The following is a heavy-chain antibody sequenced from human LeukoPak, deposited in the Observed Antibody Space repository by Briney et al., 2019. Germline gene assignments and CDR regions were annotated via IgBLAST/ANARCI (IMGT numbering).Heavy chain of an antibody. Sequence: ASVKVSCKASGYTFTGYYMHWVRQARGQGLEWMGWINPNSGGTNYAQKFQGRVTMTRDTSISTPYMELSRLRSDETAVYYCARASPIGAAHYYYSYYMDVWGKGTTVTVSS. V-gene: IGHV1-2*02. CDR3: ARASPIGAAHYYYSYYMDV. CDR1: GYTFTGYY. CDR2: INPNSGGT. D-gene: IGHD6-13*01. J-gene: IGHJ6*03.